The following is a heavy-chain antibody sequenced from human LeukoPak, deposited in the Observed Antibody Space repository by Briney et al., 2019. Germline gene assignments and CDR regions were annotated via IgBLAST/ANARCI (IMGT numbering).Heavy chain of an antibody. J-gene: IGHJ5*02. Sequence: PSETLSLTCAVYGGSFSGYYWSWIRQPPGKGLEWIGEINHSGSTNYSASLRSRVTISVDTSKNQFSLRLSSVTAADTAVYYCAPRGDIEHSYGYGKWFDPWGQGTRVTVSS. CDR2: INHSGST. CDR1: GGSFSGYY. D-gene: IGHD5-18*01. V-gene: IGHV4-34*01. CDR3: APRGDIEHSYGYGKWFDP.